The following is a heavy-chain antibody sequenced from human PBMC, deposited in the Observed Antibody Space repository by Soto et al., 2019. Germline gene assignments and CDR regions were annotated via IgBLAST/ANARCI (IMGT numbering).Heavy chain of an antibody. V-gene: IGHV3-66*01. CDR3: ARVGGESQVEGFDP. CDR1: GFTVSSNY. D-gene: IGHD2-21*01. Sequence: GGSLRLSCAAYGFTVSSNYMSWVRQAPGKGLEWVSVIYSGGSTYYADSVKGRFTISRDNSKNTLYLQMNSLRAEDTAVYYCARVGGESQVEGFDPWGQGTLVTVSS. J-gene: IGHJ5*02. CDR2: IYSGGST.